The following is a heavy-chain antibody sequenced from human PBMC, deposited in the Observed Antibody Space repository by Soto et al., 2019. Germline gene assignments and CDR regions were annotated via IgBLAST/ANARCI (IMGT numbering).Heavy chain of an antibody. J-gene: IGHJ6*02. CDR3: ARDYYVHYYYYGMDV. D-gene: IGHD1-26*01. CDR2: ISYDGSNK. Sequence: GGSLRLSCAASGFTFSSYAMHWVRQAPGKGLEWVAVISYDGSNKYYADSVKGRFTISRDNSKNTLYLQMNSLRAGDTAVYYCARDYYVHYYYYGMDVWGQGTTVTVSS. V-gene: IGHV3-30-3*01. CDR1: GFTFSSYA.